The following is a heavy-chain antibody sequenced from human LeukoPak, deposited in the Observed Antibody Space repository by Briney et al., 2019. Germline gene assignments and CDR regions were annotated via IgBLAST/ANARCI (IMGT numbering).Heavy chain of an antibody. V-gene: IGHV4-34*01. Sequence: PSETLSLTCAVYGGSFSGYYWSWIRQPPGKGLEWIGEINHSGSTNYNPSLKGRVTISVDTSKNQFSLKLSSVTAADTAVYYCARFTGGPYYFDYWGQGTLVTVSS. J-gene: IGHJ4*02. CDR3: ARFTGGPYYFDY. CDR1: GGSFSGYY. D-gene: IGHD2-15*01. CDR2: INHSGST.